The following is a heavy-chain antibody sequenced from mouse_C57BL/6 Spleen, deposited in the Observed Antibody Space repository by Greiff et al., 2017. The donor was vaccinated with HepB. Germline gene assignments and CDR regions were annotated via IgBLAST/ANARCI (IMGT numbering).Heavy chain of an antibody. Sequence: EVHLVESGGGLVKPGGSLKLSCAASGFTFSDYGMHWVRQAPEKGLEWVAYISSGSSTIYYADTVKGRFTISRDNAKNTLFLQMTSLRSEDTAMYYCARDRVVATSDWYFDVWGTGTTVTVSS. CDR3: ARDRVVATSDWYFDV. J-gene: IGHJ1*03. D-gene: IGHD1-1*01. CDR1: GFTFSDYG. CDR2: ISSGSSTI. V-gene: IGHV5-17*01.